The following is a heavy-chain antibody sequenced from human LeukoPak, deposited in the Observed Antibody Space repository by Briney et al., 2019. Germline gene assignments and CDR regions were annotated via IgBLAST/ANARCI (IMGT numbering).Heavy chain of an antibody. V-gene: IGHV1-69*01. J-gene: IGHJ5*02. CDR1: GGPFSSYA. CDR2: IIPIFGTA. Sequence: GSSVKVSCKASGGPFSSYAISWVRPAPGQGLEWMGGIIPIFGTANYAQKFQGRVTITADESTSTAYMELSSLRSEDTAVYYCARSYDSSGYYPKPSTAFDPWGQGTLVTVSS. CDR3: ARSYDSSGYYPKPSTAFDP. D-gene: IGHD3-22*01.